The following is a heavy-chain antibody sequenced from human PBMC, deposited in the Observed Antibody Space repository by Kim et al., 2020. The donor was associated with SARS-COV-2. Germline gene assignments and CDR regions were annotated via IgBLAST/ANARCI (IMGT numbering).Heavy chain of an antibody. CDR1: GYTLTELS. V-gene: IGHV1-24*01. CDR2: FDPEDGET. J-gene: IGHJ4*02. CDR3: ATDSPKEYDFWSGISGGMNFDY. Sequence: ASVKVSCKVSGYTLTELSMHWVRQAPGKGLEWMGGFDPEDGETIYAQKFQGRVTMTEDTSTDTAYMELSSLRSEDTAVYYCATDSPKEYDFWSGISGGMNFDYWGQGTLVTVSS. D-gene: IGHD3-3*01.